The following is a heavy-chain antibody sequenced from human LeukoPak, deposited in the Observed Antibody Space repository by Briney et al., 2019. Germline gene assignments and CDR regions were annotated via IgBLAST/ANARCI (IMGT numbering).Heavy chain of an antibody. J-gene: IGHJ5*02. CDR3: ARSPLAYGDYVGGFDP. CDR2: IYSGGST. Sequence: GESLRLSCAASGFTVSSNYMSWVRQAPGKGLEWVSVIYSGGSTYYADSVKGRFTISRDNSKNTLYLQMNSLRAEDTAVYYCARSPLAYGDYVGGFDPWGQGTLVTVSS. CDR1: GFTVSSNY. V-gene: IGHV3-66*01. D-gene: IGHD4-17*01.